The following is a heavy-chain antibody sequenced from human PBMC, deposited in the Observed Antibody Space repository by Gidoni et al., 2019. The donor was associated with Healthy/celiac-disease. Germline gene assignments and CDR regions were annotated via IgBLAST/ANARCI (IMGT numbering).Heavy chain of an antibody. D-gene: IGHD1-7*01. Sequence: EVQLLESGGGLVQPGGSLRLSCAASGFPFLSYAMSWVRQAPGKGLEWVSARSGSGGSTDYADSVKGRFTISRDNSKNTLYLQMNSLRAEDTAVYYCAKDGPGTYDAFDIWGQGTMVTVSS. CDR3: AKDGPGTYDAFDI. CDR2: RSGSGGST. J-gene: IGHJ3*02. CDR1: GFPFLSYA. V-gene: IGHV3-23*01.